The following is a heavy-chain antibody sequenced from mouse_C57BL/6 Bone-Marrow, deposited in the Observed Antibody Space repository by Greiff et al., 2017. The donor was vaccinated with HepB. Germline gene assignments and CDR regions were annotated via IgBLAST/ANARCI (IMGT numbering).Heavy chain of an antibody. Sequence: EVHLVESGGGLVKPGGSLKLSCAASGFTFSSYTMSWVRQTPEKRLEWVATISGGGGNTYYPDSVKGRFTISRDNAKNTLYLQMSSLRSEDTALYYCARRGRDYAMDYWGQGTSVTVSS. CDR1: GFTFSSYT. CDR3: ARRGRDYAMDY. CDR2: ISGGGGNT. V-gene: IGHV5-9*01. J-gene: IGHJ4*01.